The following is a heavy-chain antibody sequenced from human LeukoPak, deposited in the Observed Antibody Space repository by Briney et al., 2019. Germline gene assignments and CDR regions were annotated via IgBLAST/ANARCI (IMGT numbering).Heavy chain of an antibody. CDR2: IHYSGST. Sequence: PSETLSLTCTVSGGSISSYYWSWIRQPPGEGLGWNGYIHYSGSTNYNPSLMSRVTISVDTSKNQFSLKLSSVTAADTAVYYCARANLPTGSGSYYTQHPTWFDPWGQGTLVTVSS. V-gene: IGHV4-59*01. D-gene: IGHD3-10*01. J-gene: IGHJ5*02. CDR3: ARANLPTGSGSYYTQHPTWFDP. CDR1: GGSISSYY.